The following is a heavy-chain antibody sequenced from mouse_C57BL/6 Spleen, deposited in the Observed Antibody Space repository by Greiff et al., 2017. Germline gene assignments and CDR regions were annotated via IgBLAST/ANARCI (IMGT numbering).Heavy chain of an antibody. V-gene: IGHV1-55*01. D-gene: IGHD1-1*01. Sequence: VQLQQPGAELVKPGASVKMSCKASGYTFTSYWITWVKQRPGQGLEWIGDIYPGSGSTNYNEKFKSKATLTVDTSSSTAYMQLSSLTSEDSAVYYGARSGYYGSSYEEAWFAYWGQGTLVTVSA. CDR1: GYTFTSYW. CDR3: ARSGYYGSSYEEAWFAY. CDR2: IYPGSGST. J-gene: IGHJ3*01.